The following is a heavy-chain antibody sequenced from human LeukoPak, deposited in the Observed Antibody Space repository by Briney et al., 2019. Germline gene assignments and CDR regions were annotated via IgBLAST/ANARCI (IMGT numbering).Heavy chain of an antibody. CDR3: AGGFGESYFDD. J-gene: IGHJ4*02. CDR1: GGTFSSYA. D-gene: IGHD3-10*01. V-gene: IGHV1-69*05. CDR2: IIPIFGTA. Sequence: SVKVSCKASGGTFSSYAISLVRQAPGQGLEWMGGIIPIFGTANYAQKFQGRVTITTDESTSTAYMELSCLRSEDTAVYYCAGGFGESYFDDWGQGTLVTVSS.